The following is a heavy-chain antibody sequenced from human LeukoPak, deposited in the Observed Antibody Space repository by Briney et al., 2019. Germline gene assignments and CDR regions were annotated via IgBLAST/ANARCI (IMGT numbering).Heavy chain of an antibody. V-gene: IGHV4-4*07. Sequence: PSETLSLTCTVSGGSISSYYWSWIRQPAGKGLEWIGRIYTSGSTNYNPSLKSRVTMSVDTSKNQFSLKLSSVTAADTAVYYCAREPHYYGSGSYINGFDPWGQGTLVTVSS. CDR1: GGSISSYY. CDR2: IYTSGST. CDR3: AREPHYYGSGSYINGFDP. J-gene: IGHJ5*02. D-gene: IGHD3-10*01.